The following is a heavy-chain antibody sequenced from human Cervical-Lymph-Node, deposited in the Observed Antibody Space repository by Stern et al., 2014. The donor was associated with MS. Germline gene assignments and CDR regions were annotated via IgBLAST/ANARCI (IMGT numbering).Heavy chain of an antibody. J-gene: IGHJ5*02. CDR3: TKAWES. CDR1: GYIFTSDD. Sequence: QVQLVQSGADVMKPGASVKVSCKASGYIFTSDDINWVRQASGQGLEWMGWIKPDSGDTGNAQKFPGRGPLIRDTSINTAYMDITSLTSDDTAIYYCTKAWESWGQGTLITVSS. D-gene: IGHD1-26*01. V-gene: IGHV1-8*02. CDR2: IKPDSGDT.